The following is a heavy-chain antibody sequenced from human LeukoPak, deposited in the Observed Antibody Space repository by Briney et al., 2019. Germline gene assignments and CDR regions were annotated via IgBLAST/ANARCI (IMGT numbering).Heavy chain of an antibody. CDR2: IYTSGST. Sequence: SETLSLTCTVSGGSISSYYWSWIRQPAGKGLEWIGRIYTSGSTNYNPSLKSRVTMSVDTSKNQFSLKLNSVTAADTAVYYCARGAASYYYDSSGPWGQGILVTVSS. D-gene: IGHD3-22*01. CDR1: GGSISSYY. CDR3: ARGAASYYYDSSGP. V-gene: IGHV4-4*07. J-gene: IGHJ5*02.